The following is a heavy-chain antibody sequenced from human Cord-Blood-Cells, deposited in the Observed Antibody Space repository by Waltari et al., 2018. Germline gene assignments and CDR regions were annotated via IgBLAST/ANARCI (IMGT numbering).Heavy chain of an antibody. D-gene: IGHD6-13*01. V-gene: IGHV4-34*01. CDR2: INHSGST. CDR1: GGSFSGYY. CDR3: ATGSSWPKKGFDY. Sequence: QVQLQQWGAGLLKPSETLSLTCAVYGGSFSGYYWSWIRQPPGKGLEWIGEINHSGSTNYHPSLTSRVTISVDTSKNQFSLKLSSVTAADTAVYYCATGSSWPKKGFDYWGQGTLVTVSS. J-gene: IGHJ4*02.